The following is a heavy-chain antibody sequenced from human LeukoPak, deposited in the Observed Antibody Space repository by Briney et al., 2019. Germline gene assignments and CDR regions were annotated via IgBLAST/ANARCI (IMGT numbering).Heavy chain of an antibody. CDR1: GFNFSSYA. J-gene: IGHJ4*02. V-gene: IGHV3-30-3*01. CDR3: ARDTVTDSFTFDY. Sequence: GGSLRLSCAASGFNFSSYAMHWVRQAPGKGLEGVAVISYDWSNKFYADSVKGRFTISRHNSKNTLYLQMNSLRAEDTAVYYCARDTVTDSFTFDYWGQGTLVTVSS. CDR2: ISYDWSNK. D-gene: IGHD4-17*01.